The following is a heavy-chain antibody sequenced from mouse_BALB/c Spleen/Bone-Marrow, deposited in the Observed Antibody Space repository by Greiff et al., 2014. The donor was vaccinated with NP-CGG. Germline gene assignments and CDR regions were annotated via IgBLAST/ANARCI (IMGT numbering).Heavy chain of an antibody. V-gene: IGHV5-15*02. D-gene: IGHD2-1*01. J-gene: IGHJ4*01. CDR2: ISNLAYSI. CDR3: ARETTRGAMDY. CDR1: GFTFSDYG. Sequence: DVMLVESGGALVQPGGSRKLSCAASGFTFSDYGMAWARQAPGKGPEWVAFISNLAYSIYYTDTVTGRFTISRENAKNTLYLEMSSLRSEDTAMYYCARETTRGAMDYWGQGTSVTVSS.